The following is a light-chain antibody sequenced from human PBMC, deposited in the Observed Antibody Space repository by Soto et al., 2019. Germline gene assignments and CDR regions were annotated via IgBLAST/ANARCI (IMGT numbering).Light chain of an antibody. V-gene: IGLV1-40*01. CDR2: GNT. CDR3: LSFDSSLSVV. J-gene: IGLJ2*01. Sequence: QAVLTQPPSVSGALGQRVTISCTGSSSNIGAGYDVHWYQQLPGRAPKLLIYGNTNRPSGVPDRFSGSKSGTSASLAITGLQAEDEADYYCLSFDSSLSVVFGGGTKVTVL. CDR1: SSNIGAGYD.